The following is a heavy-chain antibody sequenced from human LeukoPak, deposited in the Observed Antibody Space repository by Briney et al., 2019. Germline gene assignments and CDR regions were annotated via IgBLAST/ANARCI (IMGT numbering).Heavy chain of an antibody. CDR1: GYSFTSYW. CDR2: IYPGDSDT. J-gene: IGHJ4*02. CDR3: ARQEDGYNYGDIDY. D-gene: IGHD5-24*01. Sequence: GESLQISCKGSGYSFTSYWIGWVRQLPGKSPQWMGIIYPGDSDTRYSPSFQGQVTISADKSISTALLQWSSLKASDTAMYYCARQEDGYNYGDIDYWGQGTLVTVS. V-gene: IGHV5-51*01.